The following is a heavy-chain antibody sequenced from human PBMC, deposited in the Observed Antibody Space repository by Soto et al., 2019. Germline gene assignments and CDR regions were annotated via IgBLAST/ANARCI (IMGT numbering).Heavy chain of an antibody. CDR2: IGATGDST. V-gene: IGHV3-23*01. Sequence: GGSLRLSCAASGFTFSSYGMHWVRQAPGKGLEWVSGIGATGDSTYYADSVKGRFAISRDNSRNTLYLQMNSLRVEDTAIYYCAKDGLDIAAVAVTWLDPWGKGTLVTVSS. CDR3: AKDGLDIAAVAVTWLDP. CDR1: GFTFSSYG. D-gene: IGHD6-13*01. J-gene: IGHJ5*02.